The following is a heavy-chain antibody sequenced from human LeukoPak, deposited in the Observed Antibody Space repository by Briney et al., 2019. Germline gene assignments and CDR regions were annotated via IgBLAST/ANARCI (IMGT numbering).Heavy chain of an antibody. V-gene: IGHV3-21*01. J-gene: IGHJ4*02. CDR2: ITSSGTYN. CDR3: ARAGDSYGYFDY. CDR1: GFTFSNYN. D-gene: IGHD5-18*01. Sequence: GGSLRLSCAASGFTFSNYNMNWVRQAPGKAMEWVSSITSSGTYNFYADSVRGRFTISRDNAKNSLYLQMDSLGPEDTAVYYCARAGDSYGYFDYWGQGTLVTVSS.